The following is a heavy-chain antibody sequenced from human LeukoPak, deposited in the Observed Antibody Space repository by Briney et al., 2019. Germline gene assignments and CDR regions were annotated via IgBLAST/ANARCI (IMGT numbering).Heavy chain of an antibody. J-gene: IGHJ4*02. D-gene: IGHD4-23*01. Sequence: GSSLRLSCAASGFTFSSYAMHWVRQAPGKGLEWVAVISYDGSNKYYADSVKGRFTISRDNSKNTLYLQMNSLRAEDTAVYYCARDLTVVTPVVAYWGQGTLVTVSS. V-gene: IGHV3-30-3*01. CDR1: GFTFSSYA. CDR2: ISYDGSNK. CDR3: ARDLTVVTPVVAY.